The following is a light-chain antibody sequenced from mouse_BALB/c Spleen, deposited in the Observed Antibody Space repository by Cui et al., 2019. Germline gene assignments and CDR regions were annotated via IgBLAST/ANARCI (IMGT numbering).Light chain of an antibody. J-gene: IGKJ2*01. CDR1: SSVSSSY. CDR2: STS. V-gene: IGKV4-78*01. CDR3: QQYSGYPYT. Sequence: QIVLTQSPAIMSASPGEKVTMTCSARSSVSSSYLYWYQQKPGSSPKLWIYSTSNLASGVPARFSGSGSGTSYSLTISSREAEDAATFYCQQYSGYPYTFGGGTKLEIK.